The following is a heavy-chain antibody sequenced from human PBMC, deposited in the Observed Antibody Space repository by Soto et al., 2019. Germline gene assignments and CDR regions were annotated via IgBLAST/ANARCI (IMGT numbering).Heavy chain of an antibody. CDR1: GFTVSNNY. CDR2: IYSGGYT. CDR3: AAQPGGGGY. Sequence: EVQLVESGGGLIQPGGSLRLSCAVSGFTVSNNYMSWVRQAPGKGLEGVSVIYSGGYTAYGDSVKGRFTTSRDNSKNPHYLQKNALGAGRPRGVSWAAQPGGGGYWGQGTLVTVSS. V-gene: IGHV3-53*01. J-gene: IGHJ4*02. D-gene: IGHD3-10*01.